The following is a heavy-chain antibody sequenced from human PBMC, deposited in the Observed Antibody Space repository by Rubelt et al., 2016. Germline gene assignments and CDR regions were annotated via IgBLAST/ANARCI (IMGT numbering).Heavy chain of an antibody. CDR1: GGTFSSYA. CDR2: IIPIFGTA. Sequence: QVQLVQSGAEVKKPGSSVKVSCKASGGTFSSYAISWVRQAPGQGLEWMGGIIPIFGTAHYEQKFQGRVTITADKSTSTAYMELSSLRSEDTAVYYCARDLVGVVITTHDAFDIWGQGTMVTVSS. V-gene: IGHV1-69*06. J-gene: IGHJ3*02. CDR3: ARDLVGVVITTHDAFDI. D-gene: IGHD3-22*01.